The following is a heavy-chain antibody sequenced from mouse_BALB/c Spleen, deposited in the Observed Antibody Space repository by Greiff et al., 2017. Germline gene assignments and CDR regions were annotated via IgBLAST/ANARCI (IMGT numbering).Heavy chain of an antibody. CDR1: GYAFSSYW. Sequence: QVQLQQSGAELVRPGSSVKISCKASGYAFSSYWMNWVKQRPGQGLEWIGQIYPGDGDTNYNGKFKGKATLTADKSSSTAYMQLSSLTSEDSAVYFSARDYGNYWFAYWGQGTLVTVSA. D-gene: IGHD2-1*01. CDR2: IYPGDGDT. CDR3: ARDYGNYWFAY. J-gene: IGHJ3*01. V-gene: IGHV1-80*01.